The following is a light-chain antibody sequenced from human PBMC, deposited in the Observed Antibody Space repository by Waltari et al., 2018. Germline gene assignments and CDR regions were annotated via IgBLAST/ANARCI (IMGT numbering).Light chain of an antibody. Sequence: QSALTQPASVSGSPGQSIPISCTCTSSDVGGYNYVPWYQQHPGKAPKLMIYEVSNRPSGVSNRFSGSKSGNTSSLTISGLQAEDEADYYCSSYTSSSTRVFGGGTKLTVL. J-gene: IGLJ2*01. CDR2: EVS. CDR3: SSYTSSSTRV. CDR1: SSDVGGYNY. V-gene: IGLV2-14*01.